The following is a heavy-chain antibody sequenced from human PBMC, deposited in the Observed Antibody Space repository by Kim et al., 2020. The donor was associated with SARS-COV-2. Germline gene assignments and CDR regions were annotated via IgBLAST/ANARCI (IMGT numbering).Heavy chain of an antibody. CDR2: IYYSGST. Sequence: SETLSLTCTVSGGSISSSSYYWGWIRQPPGKGLEWIGSIYYSGSTYYNPSLKSRVTISVDTSKNQFSLKLSSVTAADTAVYYCARHSGDGYRKGAFDIWGQGTMVTVSS. D-gene: IGHD5-12*01. J-gene: IGHJ3*02. CDR3: ARHSGDGYRKGAFDI. V-gene: IGHV4-39*01. CDR1: GGSISSSSYY.